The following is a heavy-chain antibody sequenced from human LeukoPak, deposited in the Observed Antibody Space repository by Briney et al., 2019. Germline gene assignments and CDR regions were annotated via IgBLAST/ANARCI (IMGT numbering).Heavy chain of an antibody. CDR3: AKQMVERQQDYYMDV. D-gene: IGHD2-15*01. CDR2: IRHDESNK. J-gene: IGHJ6*03. V-gene: IGHV3-30*02. CDR1: GFTFSSYG. Sequence: GGSLRLACVASGFTFSSYGMHWVRQAPGKGLEWVAFIRHDESNKFYADSVRGRFTISRDNSKNTLYLQMSSLRAEDTALYYCAKQMVERQQDYYMDVWGKGTSVTVSS.